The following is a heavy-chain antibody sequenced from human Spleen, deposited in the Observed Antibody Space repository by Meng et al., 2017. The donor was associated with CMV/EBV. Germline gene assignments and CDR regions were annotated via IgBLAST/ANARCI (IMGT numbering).Heavy chain of an antibody. Sequence: GESLKISCATSGFTVNNVWMSWVRQAPGKGLEWVGRIISKTDGGPTEYPAPVKGRFTTSRDDSKNTLYLQMNSLKTEDTAVYYCTTDLSRGYWGQGTLVTVSS. CDR2: IISKTDGGPT. D-gene: IGHD3-10*01. CDR1: GFTVNNVW. CDR3: TTDLSRGY. V-gene: IGHV3-15*01. J-gene: IGHJ4*02.